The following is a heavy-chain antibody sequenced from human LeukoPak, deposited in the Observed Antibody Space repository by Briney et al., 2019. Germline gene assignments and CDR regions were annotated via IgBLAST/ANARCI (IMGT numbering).Heavy chain of an antibody. J-gene: IGHJ4*02. CDR3: AREYSGYVGGFDY. V-gene: IGHV4-61*01. D-gene: IGHD5-12*01. CDR1: GGSISSSSYY. Sequence: PSETLSLTCTVSGGSISSSSYYWGWIRQPPGKGLEWIGYIYYSGSTNYNPSLKSRVTISVDTSKNQFSLKLSSVTAADTAVYYCAREYSGYVGGFDYWGQGTLVTVSS. CDR2: IYYSGST.